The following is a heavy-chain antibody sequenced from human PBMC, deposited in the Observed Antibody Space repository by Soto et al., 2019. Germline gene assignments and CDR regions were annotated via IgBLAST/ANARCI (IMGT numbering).Heavy chain of an antibody. Sequence: GASVKVSCKASGYTFTNYGISWVRQAPGQGLEWMGWISVYNGDTNYAQKLQGRVTMTTDTSTSTAYMELRSLRSDDTAVYYCARGGGGYSGYDLVGMDVWGQGTTVTVSS. CDR1: GYTFTNYG. CDR3: ARGGGGYSGYDLVGMDV. CDR2: ISVYNGDT. V-gene: IGHV1-18*04. D-gene: IGHD5-12*01. J-gene: IGHJ6*02.